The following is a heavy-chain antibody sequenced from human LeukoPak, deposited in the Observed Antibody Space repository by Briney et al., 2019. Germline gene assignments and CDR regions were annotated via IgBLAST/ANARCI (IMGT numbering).Heavy chain of an antibody. D-gene: IGHD3-9*01. CDR2: INHSGSS. CDR1: GGSFSGYY. CDR3: ARGPYDILTGHNNDYFDY. Sequence: PSETLSLTCAVYGGSFSGYYWSWSRQPPGKGLEWMGEINHSGSSNYNPYLKCRVTISVDTSKNNFSLKLSSVTAADTAVYYCARGPYDILTGHNNDYFDYWGQGTLVTVSS. J-gene: IGHJ4*02. V-gene: IGHV4-34*01.